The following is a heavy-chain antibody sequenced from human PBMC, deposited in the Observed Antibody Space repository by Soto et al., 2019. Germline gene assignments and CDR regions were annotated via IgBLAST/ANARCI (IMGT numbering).Heavy chain of an antibody. CDR2: ISYDGSDK. Sequence: GGSLRLSCAASGFTFSSYAMHWVRQAPGKGLEWVAVISYDGSDKYYADSVKGRFTISRDNSKNTLYLQMNSLRAEDTAVYYCARETGYSSARDAFDIWGQGTMVTVSS. J-gene: IGHJ3*02. V-gene: IGHV3-30-3*01. CDR1: GFTFSSYA. CDR3: ARETGYSSARDAFDI. D-gene: IGHD6-19*01.